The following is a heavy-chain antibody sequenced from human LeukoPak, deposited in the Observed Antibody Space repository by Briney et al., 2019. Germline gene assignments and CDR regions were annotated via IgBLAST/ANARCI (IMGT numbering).Heavy chain of an antibody. CDR2: VNSDGSTT. V-gene: IGHV3-74*01. CDR1: GFPLSNYW. J-gene: IGHJ4*02. D-gene: IGHD6-13*01. CDR3: ARGYYSSSRFDS. Sequence: PGGSLRLSCAASGFPLSNYWMHWVRQAPGKGLVWVSRVNSDGSTTNYADSVKGRFTISRDNAENTLYMGMNSLRHEDTAVYYCARGYYSSSRFDSWGQGTLVTVSS.